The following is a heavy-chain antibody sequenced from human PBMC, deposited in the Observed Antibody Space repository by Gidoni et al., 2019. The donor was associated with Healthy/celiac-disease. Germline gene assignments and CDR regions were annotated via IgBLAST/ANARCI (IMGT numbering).Heavy chain of an antibody. CDR1: GFTFRSYA. V-gene: IGHV3-23*01. Sequence: EVQLLESGGGLVQPGGSLRLSCAASGFTFRSYAMSWVRQAPGKGLEWVAASSGSGGSTYEADSVKGRFTISRDNSKNTLYLQMNSLRAEDTAVYYCAKAQARYGSGDPPANWGQGTLVTVSA. CDR2: SSGSGGST. CDR3: AKAQARYGSGDPPAN. D-gene: IGHD3-10*01. J-gene: IGHJ4*02.